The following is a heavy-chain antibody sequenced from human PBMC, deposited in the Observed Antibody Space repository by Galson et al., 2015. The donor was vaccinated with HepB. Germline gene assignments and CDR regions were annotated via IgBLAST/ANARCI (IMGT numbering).Heavy chain of an antibody. CDR1: GYTLTELS. D-gene: IGHD6-19*01. CDR3: ATAYRGRIAVAGFTY. CDR2: FDPEDGET. V-gene: IGHV1-24*01. J-gene: IGHJ4*02. Sequence: SVKVSCKVSGYTLTELSMHWVRQAPGKGLEWMGGFDPEDGETIYAQKFQGRVTMTEDTSTDTAYMELSSLRSEDTAVYYCATAYRGRIAVAGFTYWGQGTLVTVSS.